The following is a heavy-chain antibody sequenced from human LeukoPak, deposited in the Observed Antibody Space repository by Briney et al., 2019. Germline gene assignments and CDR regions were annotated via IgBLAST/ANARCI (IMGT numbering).Heavy chain of an antibody. J-gene: IGHJ6*03. Sequence: GGSLRLSCAASGFTFSSYSMNWVRQAPGKGLEWVSSISSSSSYIYYADSVKGRFTISRGNAKNSLYLQMNSLRAEDTAVYYCARDLGSGWTLYYMDVWGKGTTVTISS. CDR2: ISSSSSYI. CDR1: GFTFSSYS. CDR3: ARDLGSGWTLYYMDV. D-gene: IGHD3-10*01. V-gene: IGHV3-21*01.